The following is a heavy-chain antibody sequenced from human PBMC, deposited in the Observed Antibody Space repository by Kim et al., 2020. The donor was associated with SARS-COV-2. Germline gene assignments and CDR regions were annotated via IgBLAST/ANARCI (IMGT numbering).Heavy chain of an antibody. CDR2: IYHSGST. D-gene: IGHD2-2*01. Sequence: SETLSLTCTVSGYSISSGYYWGWIRQPPGKGLEWIGSIYHSGSTYYNPSLKSRVTISVYTSKNQFSLKLSSVTAATTAVYYCARHLSSDDFDIWGQGT. J-gene: IGHJ3*02. CDR3: ARHLSSDDFDI. CDR1: GYSISSGYY. V-gene: IGHV4-38-2*02.